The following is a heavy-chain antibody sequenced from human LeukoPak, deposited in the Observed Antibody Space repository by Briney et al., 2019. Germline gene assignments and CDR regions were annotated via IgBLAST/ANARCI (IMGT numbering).Heavy chain of an antibody. J-gene: IGHJ4*02. CDR3: ARHYGGSYYPHFDY. CDR1: GFILEDYA. V-gene: IGHV3-9*01. CDR2: ISWNRVSI. Sequence: GGSLRLSCAAWGFILEDYAMHCVRHVPGKGLEWVSGISWNRVSIDYADAVKGRFTISRDNAKNSLYLQMNSLRAEDTAVYYCARHYGGSYYPHFDYWGQGTLVTVSS. D-gene: IGHD1-26*01.